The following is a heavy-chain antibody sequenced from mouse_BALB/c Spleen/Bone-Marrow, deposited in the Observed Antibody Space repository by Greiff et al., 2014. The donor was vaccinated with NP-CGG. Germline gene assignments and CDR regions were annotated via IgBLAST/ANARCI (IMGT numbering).Heavy chain of an antibody. CDR3: ARTYYYGSNLFAY. J-gene: IGHJ3*01. CDR2: INPYNDGT. CDR1: GYTFTSYV. Sequence: VQLKDSGPELVKPGASVKMSCKASGYTFTSYVMHWVKQKPGQGLEWIGYINPYNDGTKYNEKFKGKATLTSDKSSSTAYMELSSLTSEDSAVYYCARTYYYGSNLFAYWGQGTLVTVSA. V-gene: IGHV1-14*01. D-gene: IGHD1-1*01.